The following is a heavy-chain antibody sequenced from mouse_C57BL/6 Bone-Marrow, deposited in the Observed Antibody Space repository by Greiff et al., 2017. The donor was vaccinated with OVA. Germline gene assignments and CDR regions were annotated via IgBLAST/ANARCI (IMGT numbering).Heavy chain of an antibody. CDR1: GYTFTSYW. D-gene: IGHD1-1*01. V-gene: IGHV1-53*01. Sequence: QVQLQQSGPELVKPGASVKLSCKASGYTFTSYWMHWVKQRPGQGLEWIGNINPSNGGTNYNEKFKSKATLTVDKSSSTAYMQLSSLTSEDSTVYYCARGATVVANYFDYWGQGTTLTVSS. CDR3: ARGATVVANYFDY. CDR2: INPSNGGT. J-gene: IGHJ2*01.